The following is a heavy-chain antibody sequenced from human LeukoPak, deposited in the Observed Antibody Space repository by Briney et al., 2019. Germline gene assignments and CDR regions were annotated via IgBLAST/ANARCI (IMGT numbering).Heavy chain of an antibody. Sequence: GGSLRLSCAASGFTVSSNYMSWVRQAPGKGLEWVSVIYSGGSTYYADSAKGRFTISRHNSKNTLYLQMNSLRAEDTAVYYCARARSGWHNWYFDLWGRGTLVTVSS. J-gene: IGHJ2*01. D-gene: IGHD6-19*01. CDR2: IYSGGST. CDR1: GFTVSSNY. V-gene: IGHV3-53*04. CDR3: ARARSGWHNWYFDL.